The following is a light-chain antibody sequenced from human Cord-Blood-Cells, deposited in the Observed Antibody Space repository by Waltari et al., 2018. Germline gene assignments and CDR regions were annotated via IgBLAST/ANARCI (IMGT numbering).Light chain of an antibody. Sequence: QSVLTQPPSVSGAPGPRVPISCTGSSSHIGAGYDVHWYQQLPGTAPKLLIYGNSNRPSGVPDRFSGSKSGTSASLAITGLQAEDEADYYCQSYDSSLSGYYVFGTGTKVTVL. CDR2: GNS. V-gene: IGLV1-40*01. CDR1: SSHIGAGYD. CDR3: QSYDSSLSGYYV. J-gene: IGLJ1*01.